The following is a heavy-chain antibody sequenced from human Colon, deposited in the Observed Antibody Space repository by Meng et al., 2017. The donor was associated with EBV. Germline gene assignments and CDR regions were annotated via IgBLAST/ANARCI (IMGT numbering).Heavy chain of an antibody. CDR2: QCHADDT. V-gene: IGHV4-39*01. CDR1: GGPISRTGTC. D-gene: IGHD4-23*01. CDR3: ARHTFSGNPGGIDS. Sequence: LELPASGLGLVKPSEPLSLTCTVSGGPISRTGTCGGWIRQPPGKGLEWIGSQCHADDTYYNPSLMGRVTISVDTSKNQVSLKLTSVTAADTSIYYCARHTFSGNPGGIDSWGQGILVTVSS. J-gene: IGHJ4*02.